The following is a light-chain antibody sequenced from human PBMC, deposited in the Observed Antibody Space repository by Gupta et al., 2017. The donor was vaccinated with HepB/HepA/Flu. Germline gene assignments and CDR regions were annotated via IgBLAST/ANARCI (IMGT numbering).Light chain of an antibody. CDR3: QQYCSSLT. V-gene: IGKV3-20*01. CDR1: QSVSSS. J-gene: IGKJ4*01. Sequence: EIVLTQSPGTLSLSPGERATRSCRASQSVSSSLAWYQQRPGQAPRLTIYAASSSDPGIPDRFSGSGLGKDFTRTSSRREHEDCAVYYVQQYCSSLTFGGGTKVDIK. CDR2: AAS.